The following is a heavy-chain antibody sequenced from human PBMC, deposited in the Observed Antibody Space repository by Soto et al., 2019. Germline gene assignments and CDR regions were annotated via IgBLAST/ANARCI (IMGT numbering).Heavy chain of an antibody. D-gene: IGHD6-13*01. Sequence: ASETLSLTCTVSGGSITSGGFYWSWIRQHPGKGLEWIAYIFHSGSTDYNPSLKSRVTISVDTSKNQFSLKLTFVTAADTAVYYCVRGGIAGNWFDPWGQGTLVIVSS. CDR1: GGSITSGGFY. CDR3: VRGGIAGNWFDP. J-gene: IGHJ5*02. CDR2: IFHSGST. V-gene: IGHV4-31*03.